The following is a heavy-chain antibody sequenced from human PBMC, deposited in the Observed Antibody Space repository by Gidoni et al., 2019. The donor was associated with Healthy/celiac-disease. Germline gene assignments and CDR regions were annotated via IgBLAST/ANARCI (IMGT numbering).Heavy chain of an antibody. CDR2: IYYSGST. CDR1: GGSISSYY. Sequence: QVQLQESGPGLVKPSETLSLTCTVPGGSISSYYWSWIRQPPGKGLEWIGYIYYSGSTNYNPSLKSRVTISVDTSKNQFSLKLSSVTAADTAVYYCARFGGVGFDPWGQGTLVTVSS. J-gene: IGHJ5*02. CDR3: ARFGGVGFDP. D-gene: IGHD3-16*01. V-gene: IGHV4-59*01.